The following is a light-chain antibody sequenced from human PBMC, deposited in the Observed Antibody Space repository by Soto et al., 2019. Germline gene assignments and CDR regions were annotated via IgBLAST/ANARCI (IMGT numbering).Light chain of an antibody. J-gene: IGKJ1*01. CDR3: QQYNSWPRT. V-gene: IGKV3-15*01. CDR1: QSVYSD. CDR2: RAS. Sequence: EIVMTQSPATLSVSPGERATLSCRASQSVYSDLVWYQQKPGQAPRLLIYRASSRATGIPARFSGSGSGTEFTLTISSLQSEDFAVYYCQQYNSWPRTFGQGTKVEIK.